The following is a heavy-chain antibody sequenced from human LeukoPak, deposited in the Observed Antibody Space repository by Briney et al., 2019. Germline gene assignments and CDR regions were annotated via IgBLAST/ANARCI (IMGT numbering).Heavy chain of an antibody. J-gene: IGHJ5*02. CDR2: INAGNGNT. CDR1: GYTFTSYA. V-gene: IGHV1-3*01. Sequence: ASVKVSCKASGYTFTSYAMHWVRQAPGQRLEWMGWINAGNGNTKYSQKFQGRVTITRDTSASTAYMELSSLRSEDTAVYYCARAHCSSTSCLRWFDPWGQGTLVTVSS. CDR3: ARAHCSSTSCLRWFDP. D-gene: IGHD2-2*01.